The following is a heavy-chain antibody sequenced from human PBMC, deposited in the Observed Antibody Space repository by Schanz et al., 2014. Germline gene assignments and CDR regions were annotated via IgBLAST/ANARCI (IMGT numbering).Heavy chain of an antibody. Sequence: EVHLLESGGGLVQPGGSLRLSCAASGFAVDNYYMSCVRQAPGRGLEWVSIIFTDGRTYYADSVKGRFTMSRDNAKNSVFLQMNSLRAEDTAVYYCVRDSFFVFDYWGQGTLXTVSS. V-gene: IGHV3-66*01. D-gene: IGHD3-3*01. CDR3: VRDSFFVFDY. CDR1: GFAVDNYY. CDR2: IFTDGRT. J-gene: IGHJ4*02.